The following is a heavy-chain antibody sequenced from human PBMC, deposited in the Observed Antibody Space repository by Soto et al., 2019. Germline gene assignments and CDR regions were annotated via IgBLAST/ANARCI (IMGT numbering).Heavy chain of an antibody. CDR3: AKGWIGYYNLPNWFDP. V-gene: IGHV3-30-3*01. J-gene: IGHJ5*02. D-gene: IGHD3-3*01. Sequence: GWSLRLSCAASGFTFSSYAMHWVRQAPGKGLEWVAFISYDGSNKYYADSVKGRFTISRDNSKNTLYLQMNSLRAEDTAVYYCAKGWIGYYNLPNWFDPWGQGTLVTVSS. CDR2: ISYDGSNK. CDR1: GFTFSSYA.